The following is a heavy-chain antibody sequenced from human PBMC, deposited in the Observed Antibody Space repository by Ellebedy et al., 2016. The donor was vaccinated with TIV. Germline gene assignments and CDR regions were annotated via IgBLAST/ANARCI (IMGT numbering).Heavy chain of an antibody. CDR2: VNQSGRT. Sequence: SETLSLTCAVYGGSFSGYYWSWVRQPPGKGLEWIGEVNQSGRTNYHPSLKSRVTISVDTSKNQFSLSLSSVTAADTAVYYCVRQGYRYRGLPDYWGQGTLVTVSS. CDR3: VRQGYRYRGLPDY. J-gene: IGHJ4*02. CDR1: GGSFSGYY. D-gene: IGHD3-10*01. V-gene: IGHV4-34*01.